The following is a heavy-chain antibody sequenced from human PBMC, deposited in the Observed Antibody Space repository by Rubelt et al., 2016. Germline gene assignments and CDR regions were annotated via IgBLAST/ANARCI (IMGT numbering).Heavy chain of an antibody. Sequence: GFTLNNYWMHWVRQAPGKGLVWVSEIKYDGSATNYADSVKGRFTISRDNAKNSLYLQMNSLRAEDTAVYYCARGAGYYDSSGYRFDYWGQGTLVTVSS. CDR1: GFTLNNYW. J-gene: IGHJ4*02. D-gene: IGHD3-22*01. V-gene: IGHV3-74*01. CDR3: ARGAGYYDSSGYRFDY. CDR2: IKYDGSAT.